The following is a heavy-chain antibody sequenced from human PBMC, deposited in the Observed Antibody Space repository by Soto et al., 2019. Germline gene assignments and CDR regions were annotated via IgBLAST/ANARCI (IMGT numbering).Heavy chain of an antibody. CDR1: GYTFTSYY. J-gene: IGHJ4*02. D-gene: IGHD1-26*01. CDR3: ARVVGAEYYFDY. Sequence: QVQLVQSGAEVKKPGASVKVSCKASGYTFTSYYMHWVRQAPGQGLEWMGIINPSGGSTSYAQKFQGRVTMTRETSTSTVYMELSSLRSEDTAVYYCARVVGAEYYFDYWGQGTLVTVSS. CDR2: INPSGGST. V-gene: IGHV1-46*03.